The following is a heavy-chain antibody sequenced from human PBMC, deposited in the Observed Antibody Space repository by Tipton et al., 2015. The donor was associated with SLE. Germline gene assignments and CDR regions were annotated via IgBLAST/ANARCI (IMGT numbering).Heavy chain of an antibody. J-gene: IGHJ4*02. CDR1: GFTVSSNY. Sequence: SLRLSCAASGFTVSSNYMRWVRQAPGKGLEWVSVIYSGGSTYYADSVKGRFTISRDNSKNTLYLQMNSLRAEDTAVYYGSRVRGVATSEDYFDYWGQGTLVTVSS. CDR3: SRVRGVATSEDYFDY. CDR2: IYSGGST. V-gene: IGHV3-53*01. D-gene: IGHD5-12*01.